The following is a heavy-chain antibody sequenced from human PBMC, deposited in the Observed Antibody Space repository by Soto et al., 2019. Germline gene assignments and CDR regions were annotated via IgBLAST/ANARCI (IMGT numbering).Heavy chain of an antibody. Sequence: GSGPTLVNPTQTLTLTCAFSGFSLSTSGVGVGWIRQPPGKALEWLALIYWNDDKRYSPSLKSRLTITKDTSKNQVVLTMTNMDPVDTATYYCAHRLPHCSSTSCYSNWFDPWGQGTLVTVSS. D-gene: IGHD2-2*01. CDR2: IYWNDDK. CDR1: GFSLSTSGVG. CDR3: AHRLPHCSSTSCYSNWFDP. V-gene: IGHV2-5*01. J-gene: IGHJ5*02.